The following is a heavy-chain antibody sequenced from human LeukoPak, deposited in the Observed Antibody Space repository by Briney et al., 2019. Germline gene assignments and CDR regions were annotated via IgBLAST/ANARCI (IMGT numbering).Heavy chain of an antibody. CDR2: INPSDSNT. J-gene: IGHJ4*02. D-gene: IGHD2-21*02. CDR1: GFSFPDYW. V-gene: IGHV5-51*01. CDR3: ARSPAHCGGDCYPEF. Sequence: GESLRISCKASGFSFPDYWIGWVRQMPGKGLEWMGIINPSDSNTRYSPSFQGQVTISADKSISSAYVQLSALKASDTAMYYCARSPAHCGGDCYPEFWGQGTLVSVSS.